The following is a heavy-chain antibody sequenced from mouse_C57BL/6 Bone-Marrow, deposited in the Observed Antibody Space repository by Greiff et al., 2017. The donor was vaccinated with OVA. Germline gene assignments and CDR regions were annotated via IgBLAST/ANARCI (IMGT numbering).Heavy chain of an antibody. CDR2: IYPRSGNT. CDR3: ARIYDGYLYAMDY. Sequence: VQLQQSGAELARPGASVKLSCKASGYTFTSYGISWVKQRTGQGLEWIGEIYPRSGNTYYNEKFKGKATLTADKSSSTAYMELRSLTSEDSAFYVCARIYDGYLYAMDYWGQGTSVTVSS. CDR1: GYTFTSYG. J-gene: IGHJ4*01. D-gene: IGHD2-3*01. V-gene: IGHV1-81*01.